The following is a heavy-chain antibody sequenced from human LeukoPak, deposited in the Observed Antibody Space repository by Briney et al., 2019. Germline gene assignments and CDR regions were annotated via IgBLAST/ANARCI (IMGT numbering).Heavy chain of an antibody. V-gene: IGHV1-69*13. CDR3: AHYYYDSSGYYFLYYGMDV. J-gene: IGHJ6*02. D-gene: IGHD3-22*01. Sequence: ASVKVSCKASGGTFSSYAISWVRQAPGQGLEWMGGIIPIFGTANYAQKFQGRVTITADESTSTAYMELSSLRSEDTAVYYCAHYYYDSSGYYFLYYGMDVWGQGTTVTVSS. CDR2: IIPIFGTA. CDR1: GGTFSSYA.